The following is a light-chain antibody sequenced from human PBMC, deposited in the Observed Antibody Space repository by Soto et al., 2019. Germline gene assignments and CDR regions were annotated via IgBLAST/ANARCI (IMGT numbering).Light chain of an antibody. CDR1: QSVSRG. CDR3: HQYKSDEGT. V-gene: IGKV1-5*01. J-gene: IGKJ1*01. Sequence: DIQMTQSPSTLSASVADRLTITCLASQSVSRGLAWYQQKPGQAPKLLIYDASSLESGVPSRFSGSGSGTEFTLTISSLQADDFATYYCHQYKSDEGTFGQGTKVDIK. CDR2: DAS.